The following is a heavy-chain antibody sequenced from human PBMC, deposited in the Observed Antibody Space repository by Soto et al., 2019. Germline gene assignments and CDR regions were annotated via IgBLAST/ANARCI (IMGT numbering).Heavy chain of an antibody. CDR3: ARARSGYYDSSGYYPPLDY. CDR1: VCTFSSYA. J-gene: IGHJ4*02. CDR2: IIPIFGTA. Sequence: ASVKVSCKASVCTFSSYAIIWVRPAPGQGLEWMGGIIPIFGTANYAQKFQGRVTITADESTSTAYMELSSLRSEDTAVYYCARARSGYYDSSGYYPPLDYWGQGTLVTVSS. V-gene: IGHV1-69*13. D-gene: IGHD3-22*01.